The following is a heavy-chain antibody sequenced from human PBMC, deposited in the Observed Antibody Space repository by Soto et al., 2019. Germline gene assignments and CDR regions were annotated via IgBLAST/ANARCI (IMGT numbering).Heavy chain of an antibody. CDR2: ISTYNGNT. J-gene: IGHJ4*02. V-gene: IGHV1-18*04. D-gene: IGHD4-17*01. Sequence: GASVKVSCKASGYTFTNFGINWVRQAPGQGLEWMGWISTYNGNTNYAPKLQGRVTMTTDTSTSTAYMELRSLRSDDTAVYYCARVQGYGGKFVDYWGQGTLVTVSS. CDR1: GYTFTNFG. CDR3: ARVQGYGGKFVDY.